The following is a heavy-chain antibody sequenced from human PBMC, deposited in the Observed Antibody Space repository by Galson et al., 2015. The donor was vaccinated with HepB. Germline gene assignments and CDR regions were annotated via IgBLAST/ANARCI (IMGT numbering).Heavy chain of an antibody. D-gene: IGHD3-3*01. J-gene: IGHJ6*03. V-gene: IGHV3-48*01. CDR3: AIEKYDFWSGPVYNYYYYMDV. CDR1: GFTFSSYS. CDR2: ISSSSSTI. Sequence: SLRLSCAASGFTFSSYSMNWVRQAPGQGLEWVSNISSSSSTIYYADSVKGRFTIARDNAKNSLYLQMNSLRAEDTAVYYCAIEKYDFWSGPVYNYYYYMDVWGKGTTVTVSS.